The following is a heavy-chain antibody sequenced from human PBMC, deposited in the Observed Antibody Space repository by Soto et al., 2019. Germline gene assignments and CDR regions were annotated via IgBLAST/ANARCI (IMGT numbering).Heavy chain of an antibody. CDR1: GFNFGAYA. CDR3: AKDRSENFWVYYYAMDV. D-gene: IGHD6-19*01. V-gene: IGHV3-23*01. Sequence: EARLLEAGGGLIQPGGSLRLSCEASGFNFGAYAISWVRQGPGKGLEWVSGMSGSSSGTYYTDSVKGRFTISRDNSKNTVYLQMNSLRGEDTAVYYCAKDRSENFWVYYYAMDVWGQGTAVTVSS. J-gene: IGHJ6*02. CDR2: MSGSSSGT.